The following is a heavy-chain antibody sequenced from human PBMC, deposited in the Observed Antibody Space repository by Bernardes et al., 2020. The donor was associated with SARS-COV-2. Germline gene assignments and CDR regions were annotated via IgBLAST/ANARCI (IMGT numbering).Heavy chain of an antibody. D-gene: IGHD2-2*01. Sequence: SETLSLTCAVYGGSFSGYYWSWIRQPPGKGLEWIGEINHSGSTNYNPSLKSRVTISVDTSKNQFPLKLSSVTAADTAVYYCARAGYCSSTSCYRNFDYWGQGTLVTVSS. CDR3: ARAGYCSSTSCYRNFDY. CDR2: INHSGST. CDR1: GGSFSGYY. J-gene: IGHJ4*02. V-gene: IGHV4-34*01.